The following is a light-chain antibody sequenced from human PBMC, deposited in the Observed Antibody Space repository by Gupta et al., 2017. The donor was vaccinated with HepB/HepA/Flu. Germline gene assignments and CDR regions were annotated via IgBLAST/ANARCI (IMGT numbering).Light chain of an antibody. J-gene: IGKJ4*01. CDR3: QQYDGVPQT. CDR1: QDVNNY. CDR2: DGS. V-gene: IGKV1-33*01. Sequence: DIELTQSPSTLSAFIGDRVTITCQATQDVNNYLNWYQQKPATAPKLLIFDGSHLATGVPSRFNGRGSEALFSFTIDSLQPEDVATYYCQQYDGVPQTFGGGTKVEIK.